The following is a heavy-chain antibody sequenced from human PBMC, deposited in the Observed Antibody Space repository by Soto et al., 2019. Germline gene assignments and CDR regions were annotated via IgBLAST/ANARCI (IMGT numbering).Heavy chain of an antibody. CDR1: GFTFSSYA. D-gene: IGHD5-18*01. CDR3: ARLAPQLGSDSNVIDYCYMDV. Sequence: EVQLLESGGGLVQPGGSLRLSCAASGFTFSSYAMSWVRQAPGKGLEWVSAISGSGGSTYYADSVKGRFTISRDNSKNTLYLQMNRLSAEDTDVYYCARLAPQLGSDSNVIDYCYMDVWGKGTTVTVSS. J-gene: IGHJ6*03. V-gene: IGHV3-23*01. CDR2: ISGSGGST.